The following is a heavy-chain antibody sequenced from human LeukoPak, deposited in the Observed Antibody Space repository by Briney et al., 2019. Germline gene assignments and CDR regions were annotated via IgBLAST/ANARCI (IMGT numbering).Heavy chain of an antibody. CDR1: GFTFDDYA. J-gene: IGHJ3*02. D-gene: IGHD6-25*01. CDR2: ISWNSGSI. Sequence: PGRSLRLSCAASGFTFDDYAMHWVRQAPGKGLEWVSGISWNSGSIGYADSVKGRFTISRDNAKNTVYVQMNNLRAEDTAVYYCAKAIEGGRDASTIWGQGTVVTASS. CDR3: AKAIEGGRDASTI. V-gene: IGHV3-9*01.